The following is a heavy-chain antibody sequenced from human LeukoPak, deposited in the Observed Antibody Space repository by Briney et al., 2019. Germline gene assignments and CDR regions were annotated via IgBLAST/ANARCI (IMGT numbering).Heavy chain of an antibody. CDR1: GGSISSYY. CDR3: ARDGGGDYVGYYYYYYMDV. D-gene: IGHD4-17*01. Sequence: PSETLSLTCTVSGGSISSYYWSWIRQPAGKGLEWIGRIYTNGSINYNPSLKSRVTMSVDTSKNQFSLKLSSVTAADTAVYYRARDGGGDYVGYYYYYYMDVWGKGTTVTISS. V-gene: IGHV4-4*07. CDR2: IYTNGSI. J-gene: IGHJ6*03.